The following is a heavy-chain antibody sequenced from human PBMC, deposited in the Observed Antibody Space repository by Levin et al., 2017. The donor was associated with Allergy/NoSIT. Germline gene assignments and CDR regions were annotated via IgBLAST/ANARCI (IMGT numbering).Heavy chain of an antibody. Sequence: GGSLRLSCAASGFTFSSYSMNWVRQAPGKGLEWVSSISSSSSYIYYADSVKGRFTISRDNAKNSLYLQMNSLRAEDTAVYYCARDHQAREIIVGTRNDYWGQGTLVTVSS. D-gene: IGHD1-26*01. CDR2: ISSSSSYI. CDR1: GFTFSSYS. V-gene: IGHV3-21*01. CDR3: ARDHQAREIIVGTRNDY. J-gene: IGHJ4*02.